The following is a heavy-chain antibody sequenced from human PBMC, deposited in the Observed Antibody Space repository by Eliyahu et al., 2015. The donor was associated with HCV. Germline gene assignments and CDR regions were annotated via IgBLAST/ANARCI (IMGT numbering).Heavy chain of an antibody. CDR3: ARDQKRYSSGWQQPDY. CDR1: GFXFSSYA. CDR2: ISYDGSNK. D-gene: IGHD6-19*01. V-gene: IGHV3-30-3*01. Sequence: QVQLVESGGGVVQPGRSLRLSCAASGFXFSSYAMHWVRQAPGKGLEWVAVISYDGSNKYYADSVKGRFTISRDNSKNTLYLQMNSLRAEDTAVYYCARDQKRYSSGWQQPDYWGQGTLVTVSS. J-gene: IGHJ4*02.